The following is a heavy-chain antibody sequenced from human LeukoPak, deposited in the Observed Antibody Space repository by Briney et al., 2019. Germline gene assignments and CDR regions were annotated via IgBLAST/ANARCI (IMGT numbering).Heavy chain of an antibody. J-gene: IGHJ4*02. CDR2: IRSKANSYAT. CDR3: TFTPGYSGYDGGL. V-gene: IGHV3-73*01. CDR1: GFTFSGSA. D-gene: IGHD5-12*01. Sequence: PGGSLRLSCAASGFTFSGSAMHWARQASGKGLEWVGRIRSKANSYATAYAASVKGRFTISRDDSKNTAYLQMNSLKTEDTAVYYCTFTPGYSGYDGGLWGQGTLVTVSS.